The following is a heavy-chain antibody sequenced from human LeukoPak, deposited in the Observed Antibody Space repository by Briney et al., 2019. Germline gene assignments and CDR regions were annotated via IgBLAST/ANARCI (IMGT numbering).Heavy chain of an antibody. D-gene: IGHD3-9*01. CDR2: ISGSGGST. CDR1: GFTVSSYA. J-gene: IGHJ4*02. CDR3: AKGNDILTGSPFDY. Sequence: GGSLRVSCAASGFTVSSYAMSWVRQAPGKGLEWVSAISGSGGSTYYADSVKGRFTISRDNSKNTLYLQMNSLRAEDTAVYYCAKGNDILTGSPFDYWGQGTLVTVSS. V-gene: IGHV3-23*01.